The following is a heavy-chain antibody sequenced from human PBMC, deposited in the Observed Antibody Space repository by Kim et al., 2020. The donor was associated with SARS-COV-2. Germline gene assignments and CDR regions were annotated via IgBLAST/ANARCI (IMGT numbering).Heavy chain of an antibody. J-gene: IGHJ6*02. CDR1: GFSFSRHA. CDR2: IWYDGSRK. CDR3: ARDGQSVAPYAMDV. V-gene: IGHV3-33*01. Sequence: GGSLRLSCAASGFSFSRHASHGVVQGRCKWLEWVAYIWYDGSRKEYADSVKGRFSISRDNSKNTLFLEVNSLRTEDTAVYYCARDGQSVAPYAMDVWGQGPTVTVSS. D-gene: IGHD5-12*01.